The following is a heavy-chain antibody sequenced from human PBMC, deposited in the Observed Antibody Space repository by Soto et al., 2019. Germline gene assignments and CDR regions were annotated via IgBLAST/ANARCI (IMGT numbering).Heavy chain of an antibody. Sequence: ASVKVSCKASGYTFTSYYMHWVRQAPGQGLEWMGIINPSGGSTSYAQKFQGRVTMTRDTSTSTVYMELSSLRSEDTAVYYCAIDEGEYQYYYYYMDVWGKGNTVTVS. CDR1: GYTFTSYY. CDR2: INPSGGST. V-gene: IGHV1-46*01. D-gene: IGHD4-17*01. CDR3: AIDEGEYQYYYYYMDV. J-gene: IGHJ6*03.